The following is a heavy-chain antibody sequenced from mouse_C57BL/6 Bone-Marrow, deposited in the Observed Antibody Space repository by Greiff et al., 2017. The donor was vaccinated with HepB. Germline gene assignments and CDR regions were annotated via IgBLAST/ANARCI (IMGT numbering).Heavy chain of an antibody. D-gene: IGHD2-3*01. CDR2: INPNNGGT. CDR1: GYTFTDYY. J-gene: IGHJ2*01. Sequence: EVQLQQSGPELVKPGASVKISCKASGYTFTDYYMNWVKQSHGKSLEWIGDINPNNGGTSYNQKFKGKATLTVDKSSSTAYMELRSLTSEDSAVYYCARVDGYLFFDYWGQGTTLTVSS. V-gene: IGHV1-26*01. CDR3: ARVDGYLFFDY.